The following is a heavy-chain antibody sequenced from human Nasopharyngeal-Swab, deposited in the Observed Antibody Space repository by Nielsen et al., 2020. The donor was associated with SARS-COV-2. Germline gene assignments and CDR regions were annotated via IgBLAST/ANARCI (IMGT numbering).Heavy chain of an antibody. J-gene: IGHJ6*02. Sequence: SVTVSCNASGGTFSSYAISWVRQAPGHGLEWMGGIIPIFGTATYAQKFQGRVTITADESTSTAYMELSSLRSEDTAVYYCASFPPDYYGSGSELYYYGMDVGGQGTTVTVSS. CDR1: GGTFSSYA. V-gene: IGHV1-69*13. CDR3: ASFPPDYYGSGSELYYYGMDV. CDR2: IIPIFGTA. D-gene: IGHD3-10*01.